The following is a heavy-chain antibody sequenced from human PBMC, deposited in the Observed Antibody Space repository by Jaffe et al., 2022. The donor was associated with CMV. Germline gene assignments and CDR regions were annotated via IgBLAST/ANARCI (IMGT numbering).Heavy chain of an antibody. CDR3: AKGSGGSWYYYYYYGMDV. J-gene: IGHJ6*02. CDR2: ISYDGSNK. CDR1: GFTFSSYG. V-gene: IGHV3-30*18. Sequence: QVQLVESGGGVVQPGRSLRLSCAASGFTFSSYGMHWVRQAPGKGLEWVAVISYDGSNKYYADSVKGRFTISRDNSKNTLYLQMNSLRAEDTAVYYCAKGSGGSWYYYYYYGMDVWGQGTTVTVSS. D-gene: IGHD2-15*01.